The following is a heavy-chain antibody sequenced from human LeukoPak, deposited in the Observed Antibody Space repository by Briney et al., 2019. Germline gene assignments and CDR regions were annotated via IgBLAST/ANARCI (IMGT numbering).Heavy chain of an antibody. CDR1: GFTFSSYE. V-gene: IGHV3-48*03. Sequence: GGSLRLSCAASGFTFSSYEMNWVRQAPGKGLEWVSFISSSGSTMYYADVVKGRFTISRDNAKNSLYLQMNSLRAEDTAVYYCARHRGYCSSTSCYPYYFDYWGQGTLVTVSS. CDR2: ISSSGSTM. D-gene: IGHD2-2*01. CDR3: ARHRGYCSSTSCYPYYFDY. J-gene: IGHJ4*02.